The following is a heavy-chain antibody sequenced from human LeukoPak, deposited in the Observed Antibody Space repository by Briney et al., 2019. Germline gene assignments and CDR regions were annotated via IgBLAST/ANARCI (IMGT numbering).Heavy chain of an antibody. CDR3: ARDLSITIFSMGY. D-gene: IGHD3-3*01. J-gene: IGHJ4*02. CDR1: GFTFSSYE. Sequence: GGSLRLSCAASGFTFSSYEMNWVRQAPGKGLEWGSYISSSGSTIYYAESVKGGFTISRDNAKKSMYLQMNSLRAEGTAVYYCARDLSITIFSMGYWGQGTLVTVSS. CDR2: ISSSGSTI. V-gene: IGHV3-48*03.